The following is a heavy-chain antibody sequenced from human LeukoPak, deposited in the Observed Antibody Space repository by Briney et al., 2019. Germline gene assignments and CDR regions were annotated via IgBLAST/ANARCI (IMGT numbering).Heavy chain of an antibody. J-gene: IGHJ6*03. Sequence: SGTLSLTCTVSGGSISSGSYYWSWIRQPAGKRLEWIGHIYRSRSTNYNPPLKSRVTISVDTSKNQFSLQLNSVTPEDTAVYYCARGYFHYGDFYYYYYMDVWGKGSTVTVSS. CDR3: ARGYFHYGDFYYYYYMDV. CDR2: IYRSRST. V-gene: IGHV4-61*09. CDR1: GGSISSGSYY. D-gene: IGHD4-17*01.